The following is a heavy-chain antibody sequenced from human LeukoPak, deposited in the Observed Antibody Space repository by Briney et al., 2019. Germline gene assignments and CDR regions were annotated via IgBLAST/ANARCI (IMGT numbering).Heavy chain of an antibody. Sequence: GASVKVSCKASGYTFTSYGISWVRQAPGQGLEWMGWISAYNGNTNYAQKLQGRVTMTTDTSTSTAYMELRSLRSDDTAVYYCARDGSYIGGVTVSGDYWGQGTLVTVTS. CDR3: ARDGSYIGGVTVSGDY. CDR2: ISAYNGNT. CDR1: GYTFTSYG. D-gene: IGHD3-16*02. J-gene: IGHJ4*02. V-gene: IGHV1-18*01.